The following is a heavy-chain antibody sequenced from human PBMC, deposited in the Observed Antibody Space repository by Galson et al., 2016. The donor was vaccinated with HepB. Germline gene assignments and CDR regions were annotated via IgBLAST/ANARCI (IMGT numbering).Heavy chain of an antibody. CDR2: IKIKVDGEKT. V-gene: IGHV3-15*01. Sequence: SLRLSCAASGFTFMNAWMSWVRQAPGKGLEWVGRIKIKVDGEKTEYAASVKGRFTISRDDSTNTWSLEMNSLKSDDSAVYYCTTGLGQHLEPFDYWGQGALVTVSS. J-gene: IGHJ4*02. CDR1: GFTFMNAW. D-gene: IGHD6-13*01. CDR3: TTGLGQHLEPFDY.